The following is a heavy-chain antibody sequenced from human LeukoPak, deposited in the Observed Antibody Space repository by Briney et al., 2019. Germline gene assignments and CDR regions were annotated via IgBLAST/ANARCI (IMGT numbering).Heavy chain of an antibody. J-gene: IGHJ4*02. CDR2: ISGRGGST. Sequence: GGSLRLSCAASGFTFSSYAMNWVRQAPGKGLEWVSAISGRGGSTYYADSVKGRFTISRDNSKNTLYLQMNSLRAEDTAVYYCAKDSYDFWSGYSLFDYWGQGTLVTVSS. V-gene: IGHV3-23*01. CDR3: AKDSYDFWSGYSLFDY. CDR1: GFTFSSYA. D-gene: IGHD3-3*01.